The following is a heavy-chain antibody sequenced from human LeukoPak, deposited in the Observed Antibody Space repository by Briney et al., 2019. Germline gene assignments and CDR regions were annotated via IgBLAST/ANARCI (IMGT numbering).Heavy chain of an antibody. J-gene: IGHJ4*02. CDR2: IYYSGST. Sequence: SETLSLTCTVSGGSISSYYWSWIRQHPGKGLEWIGYIYYSGSTYYNPSLKSRVTISVDTSKNQFSLKLSSVTAADTAVYYCASSSSWSGFDYWGQGTLVTVSS. CDR1: GGSISSYY. CDR3: ASSSSWSGFDY. D-gene: IGHD6-13*01. V-gene: IGHV4-59*06.